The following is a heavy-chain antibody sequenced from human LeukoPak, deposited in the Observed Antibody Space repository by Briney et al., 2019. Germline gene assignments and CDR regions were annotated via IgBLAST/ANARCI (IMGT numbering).Heavy chain of an antibody. J-gene: IGHJ6*02. Sequence: AYLRLPSPASGFTFSIYWMHWVRQAPGKGLVCVSRINGDGSSTSYADSVKGRFTISRDNTKNELYLQMNSLRAEDTAVYYCAREPAYYYDSSGYYYYFYYGMDVWGQGTTVTVSS. D-gene: IGHD3-22*01. CDR2: INGDGSST. CDR3: AREPAYYYDSSGYYYYFYYGMDV. CDR1: GFTFSIYW. V-gene: IGHV3-74*01.